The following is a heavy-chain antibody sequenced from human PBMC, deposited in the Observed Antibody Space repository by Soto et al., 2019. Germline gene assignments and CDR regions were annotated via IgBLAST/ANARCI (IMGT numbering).Heavy chain of an antibody. Sequence: SETLSLTCAVYGGSFSGYYWSWIRQPPGKGLEWIGEINHSGSTNYNPSLKSRVTISVDTSKNQFSLKLSSVTAADTAVYYCARALRFKYYYDSSGYYDYWGQGTLVTVPS. J-gene: IGHJ4*02. V-gene: IGHV4-34*01. CDR3: ARALRFKYYYDSSGYYDY. D-gene: IGHD3-22*01. CDR2: INHSGST. CDR1: GGSFSGYY.